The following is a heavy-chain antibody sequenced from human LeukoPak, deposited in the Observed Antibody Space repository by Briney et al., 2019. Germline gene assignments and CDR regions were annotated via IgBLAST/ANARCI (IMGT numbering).Heavy chain of an antibody. V-gene: IGHV3-48*01. Sequence: GGSLRLSCEASGFTFSTYTMTWVRQAPGKGLEWVSYISSSSSTTHYADSVKGRFTISRDNAKNSLYLQMNSLRAEDTAVYYCARDPSSVFREARTMTDIDYWGQGTLVTVSS. D-gene: IGHD3-22*01. CDR1: GFTFSTYT. CDR2: ISSSSSTT. CDR3: ARDPSSVFREARTMTDIDY. J-gene: IGHJ4*02.